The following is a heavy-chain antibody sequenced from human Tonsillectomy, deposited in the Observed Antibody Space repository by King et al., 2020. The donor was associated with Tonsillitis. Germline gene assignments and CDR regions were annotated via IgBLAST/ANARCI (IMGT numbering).Heavy chain of an antibody. CDR1: GGTISTYA. Sequence: VQLVESGAEVKKPGSSVKVSCEASGGTISTYAISWVRQAPGQGLEWMGRIIPILGIANYAQKFQGRITITANKSTGAVYMELSSLRSEDSALYYCARLAATPHWGKGTLVTVSS. D-gene: IGHD1-26*01. CDR2: IIPILGIA. J-gene: IGHJ4*02. CDR3: ARLAATPH. V-gene: IGHV1-69*09.